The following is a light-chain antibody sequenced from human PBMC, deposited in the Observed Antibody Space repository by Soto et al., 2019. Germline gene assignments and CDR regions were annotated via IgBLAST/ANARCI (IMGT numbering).Light chain of an antibody. J-gene: IGKJ1*01. CDR3: QQYGDRPRT. CDR2: DAS. CDR1: QSVSSN. Sequence: EIVMTQSPATLAVSPGERATLSCRASQSVSSNLAWYQKKPGQAPRLLIFDASIRVPTTPARFSGSVSGTEFTLTISSLESEDFAVYFCQQYGDRPRTFGQGTKVDIK. V-gene: IGKV3-15*01.